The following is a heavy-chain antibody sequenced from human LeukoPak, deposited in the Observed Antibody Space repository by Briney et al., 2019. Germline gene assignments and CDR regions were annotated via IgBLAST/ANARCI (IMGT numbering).Heavy chain of an antibody. CDR3: AKDGLDYYGSGSYRLLDY. CDR2: INWNGGST. D-gene: IGHD3-10*01. Sequence: PGGSLRLSCAASGFTFDDYGMSWVRQAPGKGLEWVSGINWNGGSTGYADSVKGRFTIARDNAKNTLYLQMNSLRAEGTAVYYCAKDGLDYYGSGSYRLLDYWGQGTLVTVSS. J-gene: IGHJ4*02. CDR1: GFTFDDYG. V-gene: IGHV3-20*04.